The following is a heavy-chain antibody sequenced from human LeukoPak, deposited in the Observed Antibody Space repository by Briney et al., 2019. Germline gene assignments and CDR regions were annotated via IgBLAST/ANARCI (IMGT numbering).Heavy chain of an antibody. D-gene: IGHD3-22*01. Sequence: ASVKVSCKASGYTFTSYYMHWVRQAPGQGLEWMGIINPSGGSTSYAQKFRGRVTTTRDTSTSTVYMELSSLRSEDTAVYYCARESDSSGHSDWFDPWGQGTLVTVSS. CDR2: INPSGGST. CDR1: GYTFTSYY. J-gene: IGHJ5*02. V-gene: IGHV1-46*01. CDR3: ARESDSSGHSDWFDP.